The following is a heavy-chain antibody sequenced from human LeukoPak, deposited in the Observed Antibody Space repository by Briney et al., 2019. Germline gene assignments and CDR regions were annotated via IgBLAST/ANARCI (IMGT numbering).Heavy chain of an antibody. J-gene: IGHJ4*02. CDR2: IKEDGSTT. D-gene: IGHD3-22*01. V-gene: IGHV3-7*01. CDR3: APQTMILVL. Sequence: GGSLRLSCAASGFTFSSYWMSWVRQAPGKGLEWVANIKEDGSTTDYVDSVKGRLTISRDNAKNSVFLQMNSLRAEDTAVYYCAPQTMILVLGGQGTLVTVSS. CDR1: GFTFSSYW.